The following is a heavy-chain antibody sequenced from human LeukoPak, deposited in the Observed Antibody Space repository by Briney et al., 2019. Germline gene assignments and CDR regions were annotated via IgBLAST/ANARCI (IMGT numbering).Heavy chain of an antibody. D-gene: IGHD1-26*01. J-gene: IGHJ6*02. Sequence: PSGTLSLTCAVSGGSISSSNWWSWVRQPPGKGLEWIGEIYHSGSTNYDPSLKSRVTISVDKSKNQFSLKLSSVTAADTAVYYRARRATVYYYYGMDVWGQGTTVTVSS. V-gene: IGHV4-4*02. CDR2: IYHSGST. CDR3: ARRATVYYYYGMDV. CDR1: GGSISSSNW.